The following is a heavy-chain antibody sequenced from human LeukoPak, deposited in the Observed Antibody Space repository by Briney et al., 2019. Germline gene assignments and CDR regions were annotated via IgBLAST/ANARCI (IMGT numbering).Heavy chain of an antibody. CDR1: GGSISSSW. J-gene: IGHJ4*02. D-gene: IGHD6-13*01. CDR2: ISHSGTT. CDR3: TTAFGYSRD. V-gene: IGHV4-4*02. Sequence: KSSETLSLTCVVSGGSISSSWWSWVRQPPGKGLEWTGEISHSGTTNYNPSLKSRVTISVDKSRNQFSLEVSSVTAADTALYYCTTAFGYSRDWGQGTLVTVSS.